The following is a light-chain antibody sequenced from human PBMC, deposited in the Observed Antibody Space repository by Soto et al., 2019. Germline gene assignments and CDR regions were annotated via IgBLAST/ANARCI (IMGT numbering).Light chain of an antibody. J-gene: IGKJ5*01. V-gene: IGKV3-11*01. CDR2: DAS. CDR1: QSVSSY. Sequence: EIVLTQSPATLSVSPGERATLSCRASQSVSSYLAWYQQKPGQAPRLLIYDASTSATGIPARFIGSGSGTDLNLTTSSIQPSDYSVDYCQQRCNRSPFTFGQGTKLEIK. CDR3: QQRCNRSPFT.